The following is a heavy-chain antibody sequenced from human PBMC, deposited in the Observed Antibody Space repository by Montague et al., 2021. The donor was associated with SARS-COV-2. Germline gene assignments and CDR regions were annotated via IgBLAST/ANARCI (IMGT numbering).Heavy chain of an antibody. CDR2: ISYDGSNK. V-gene: IGHV3-30-3*01. CDR1: GFTFSSYA. J-gene: IGHJ3*02. D-gene: IGHD6-19*01. Sequence: SLRLSCAASGFTFSSYAMHWVRQAPGKGLEWVAVISYDGSNKYYADSVKGRFTISRDNSKNTLYLQMNSLRAEDTAVYYCARECIAVAGDAFDIWGQGTMATVSS. CDR3: ARECIAVAGDAFDI.